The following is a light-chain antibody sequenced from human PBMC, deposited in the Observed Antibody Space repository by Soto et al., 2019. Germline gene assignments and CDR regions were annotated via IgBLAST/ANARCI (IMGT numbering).Light chain of an antibody. CDR1: QSVSSY. CDR3: QHRSNWPS. Sequence: EIVWTKSKATLSLSPGERATLSCRASQSVSSYLGWYQQKPGQAPRLLIYDASNRATGIPARFSASGSGTDFTLTISSLEPEDFAVYYCQHRSNWPSFGQGTRLEIK. CDR2: DAS. J-gene: IGKJ5*01. V-gene: IGKV3-11*01.